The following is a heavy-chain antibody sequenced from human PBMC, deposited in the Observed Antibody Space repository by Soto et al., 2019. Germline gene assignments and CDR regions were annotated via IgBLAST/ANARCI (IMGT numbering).Heavy chain of an antibody. Sequence: GGSLRLSCAASGFTFSSYAMSWVRQAPGKGLEWVSAISGSGGSTYYADSVKGRFTISRDNSKNTRYLRMNSLRAEDTAIYYCARAHIVVVTAIPGYFENWGQGTLVTVSS. D-gene: IGHD2-21*02. CDR2: ISGSGGST. J-gene: IGHJ1*01. CDR3: ARAHIVVVTAIPGYFEN. V-gene: IGHV3-23*01. CDR1: GFTFSSYA.